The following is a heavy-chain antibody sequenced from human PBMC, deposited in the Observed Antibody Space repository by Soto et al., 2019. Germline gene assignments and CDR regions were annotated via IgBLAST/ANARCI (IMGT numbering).Heavy chain of an antibody. V-gene: IGHV5-51*01. Sequence: PGESLKISCKTSGYSFLNYWIGWVRQMPGKGLEWMGIIYPGDSDARYSPSFQGQVTISADKSISTVYLQWSSLKASDTAMYYCARHIVDTSMPASFNYWGQGTQVTVSS. CDR1: GYSFLNYW. CDR2: IYPGDSDA. CDR3: ARHIVDTSMPASFNY. D-gene: IGHD5-18*01. J-gene: IGHJ4*02.